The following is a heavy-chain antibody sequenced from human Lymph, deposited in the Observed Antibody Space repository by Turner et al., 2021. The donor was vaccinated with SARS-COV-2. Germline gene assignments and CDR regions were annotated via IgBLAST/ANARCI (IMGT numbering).Heavy chain of an antibody. V-gene: IGHV3-21*01. CDR1: GFNFISYS. J-gene: IGHJ4*02. Sequence: EVQLVESGGGVVNLGASLRPACAASGFNFISYSMNWVRQAPGKGLEWVSCISSRGSYIYYADSVRGRFTISRDNAKNSLYLQMNSLRADDTAVYYCAREKLGELFDYWGQGTLVTVSS. D-gene: IGHD3-10*01. CDR2: ISSRGSYI. CDR3: AREKLGELFDY.